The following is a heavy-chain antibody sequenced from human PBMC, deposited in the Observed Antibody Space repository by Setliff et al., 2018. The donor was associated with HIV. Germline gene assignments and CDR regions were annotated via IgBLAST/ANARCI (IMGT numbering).Heavy chain of an antibody. CDR3: VRVKRHDSSGYYPPSHYYYMDV. CDR1: GASIRDSKW. D-gene: IGHD3-22*01. CDR2: ISHTGDT. Sequence: PSETLSLTCGVSGASIRDSKWWSWVRQAPGKRPEWIGEISHTGDTDSHSGNVNYNPSLKSRVTISVDASKNQFSLKVNSVTAADTAMYYCVRVKRHDSSGYYPPSHYYYMDVWGKGTTVTVSS. J-gene: IGHJ6*03. V-gene: IGHV4-4*02.